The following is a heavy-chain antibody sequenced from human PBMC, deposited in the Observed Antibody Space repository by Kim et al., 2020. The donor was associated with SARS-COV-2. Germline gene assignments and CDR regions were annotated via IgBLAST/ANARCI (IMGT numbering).Heavy chain of an antibody. Sequence: SETLSLTCTVSGGSISSSSYYWGWIRQPPGKGLEWIGSIYYSGSTYYNPCLKSRVTISVDTSKNQFSLKLSSVTAADTAVYYCARVVVGATHFDYWGQGTLVTVSS. D-gene: IGHD1-26*01. CDR3: ARVVVGATHFDY. CDR2: IYYSGST. V-gene: IGHV4-39*01. J-gene: IGHJ4*02. CDR1: GGSISSSSYY.